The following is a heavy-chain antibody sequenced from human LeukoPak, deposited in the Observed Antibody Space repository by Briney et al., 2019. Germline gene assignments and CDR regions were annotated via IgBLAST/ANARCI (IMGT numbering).Heavy chain of an antibody. CDR3: ASPMVRGVILIDAFDI. Sequence: PSETLSLTCTVSGGSISSSSYYWGWIRQPPGKGLEWIGSIYYSGSTYYNPSLKSRVTISVDTSKNQFSLKLSSVTAADTAVYYCASPMVRGVILIDAFDIWGQGTMVTVSS. CDR1: GGSISSSSYY. J-gene: IGHJ3*02. V-gene: IGHV4-39*01. D-gene: IGHD3-10*01. CDR2: IYYSGST.